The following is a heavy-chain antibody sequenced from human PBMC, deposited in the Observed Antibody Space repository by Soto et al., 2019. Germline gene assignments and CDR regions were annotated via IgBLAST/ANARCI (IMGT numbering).Heavy chain of an antibody. CDR1: GYTFTGYY. J-gene: IGHJ5*02. CDR2: INPNSGGT. V-gene: IGHV1-2*04. CDR3: ARESSQAGNWFDP. D-gene: IGHD6-13*01. Sequence: ASVKVSCKASGYTFTGYYMHWVRQAPGQGLEWMGWINPNSGGTNYAQKFQGWVTMTRDTSISTAYMELSRLRSDDTAVYYCARESSQAGNWFDPWGQGTLVTVSS.